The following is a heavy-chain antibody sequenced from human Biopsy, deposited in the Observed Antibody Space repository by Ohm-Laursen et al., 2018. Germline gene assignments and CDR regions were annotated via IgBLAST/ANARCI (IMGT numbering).Heavy chain of an antibody. CDR2: ISPKSGGT. Sequence: ASSVKVSCKASGFSFTGYYIHWVRQAPGQGLEWMGWISPKSGGTNYAQKFQGNITMTKNTSMSTAYMEMSRLRSDDTAVYYCALQSVAQMKNFDYWGQGTLVTVSS. J-gene: IGHJ4*02. D-gene: IGHD6-19*01. CDR3: ALQSVAQMKNFDY. CDR1: GFSFTGYY. V-gene: IGHV1-2*02.